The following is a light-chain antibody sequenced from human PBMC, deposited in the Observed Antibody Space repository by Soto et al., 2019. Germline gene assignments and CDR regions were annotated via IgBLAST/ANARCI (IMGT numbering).Light chain of an antibody. CDR2: GDT. CDR1: SSNIGAGYD. Sequence: QSVLTQPPSVSGAPGQRVTISCTGSSSNIGAGYDTHWYQQLPGTAPKLLISGDTNRPSRVPDRFSGSRSGTSASLAITGLQAEDEADYYCQSYDSSLSGVVFGGGTKLTV. CDR3: QSYDSSLSGVV. J-gene: IGLJ2*01. V-gene: IGLV1-40*01.